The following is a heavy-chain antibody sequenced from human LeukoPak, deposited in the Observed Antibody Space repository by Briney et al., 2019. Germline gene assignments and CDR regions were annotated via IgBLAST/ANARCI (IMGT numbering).Heavy chain of an antibody. CDR1: GGSFSGYY. V-gene: IGHV4-34*01. CDR2: INHSGST. J-gene: IGHJ4*02. CDR3: ARGDCSGGSCYLFDY. D-gene: IGHD2-15*01. Sequence: KPSETLSLTCAVYGGSFSGYYWSWIRQPPGKGLEWIGEINHSGSTYYNPSLKSRVTISVDTSKNQFSLKLSSVTAADTAVYYCARGDCSGGSCYLFDYWGQGALVTVSS.